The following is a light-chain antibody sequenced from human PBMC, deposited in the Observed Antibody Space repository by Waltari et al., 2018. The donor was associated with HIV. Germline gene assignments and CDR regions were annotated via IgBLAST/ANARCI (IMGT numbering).Light chain of an antibody. V-gene: IGLV3-21*02. J-gene: IGLJ2*01. CDR2: DDV. CDR3: QVWDRSYKEAV. CDR1: NIGRNS. Sequence: SYVLTQAPSVSVAPGQTAPISCGNIGRNSVQCYRQKAGRAPLLVVADDVDRTSGVPARFSGARSGERATLTISGVEAGDEADYYCQVWDRSYKEAVFGGGT.